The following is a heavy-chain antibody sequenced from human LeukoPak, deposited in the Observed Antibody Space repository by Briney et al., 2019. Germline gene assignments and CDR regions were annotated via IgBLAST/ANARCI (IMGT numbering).Heavy chain of an antibody. J-gene: IGHJ5*02. V-gene: IGHV1-2*06. CDR3: ARVGRTYYYDSSGISGGWFDP. CDR1: GYTFTGYY. D-gene: IGHD3-22*01. Sequence: ASVKVSCKASGYTFTGYYMHWVRQAPGQGLEWMGRINPNSGGTNYAQKFQGRVTMTRDTSISTAYMELSRLRSDDMAVYYCARVGRTYYYDSSGISGGWFDPWGQGTLVTVSS. CDR2: INPNSGGT.